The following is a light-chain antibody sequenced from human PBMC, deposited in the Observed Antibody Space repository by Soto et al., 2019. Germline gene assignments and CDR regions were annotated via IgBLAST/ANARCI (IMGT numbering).Light chain of an antibody. CDR3: SSYTTSNTRQIV. J-gene: IGLJ1*01. CDR1: RSDVGGYNY. CDR2: DVS. Sequence: QSVLTRPASVSGSPGESITISCTGTRSDVGGYNYVSWYQHHPGKAPKLIIYDVSNRPSGVSIRFSGSKSDNTASLTISGLQPEDEADYHCSSYTTSNTRQIVFGTGTKVTV. V-gene: IGLV2-14*03.